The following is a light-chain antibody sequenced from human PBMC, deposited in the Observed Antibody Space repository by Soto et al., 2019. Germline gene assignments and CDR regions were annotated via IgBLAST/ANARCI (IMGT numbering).Light chain of an antibody. J-gene: IGLJ1*01. CDR3: SSYTSSSTYV. CDR1: SRDVGGYNY. CDR2: DVS. Sequence: QSVLTQPASVSGAAGQAITIPCTGTSRDVGGYNYVSWYQQHPGKAPKLMIYDVSDRPSGVSNRFSGSKSGNTASLTISGLQAEDEADYYCSSYTSSSTYVFGTGTKVTVL. V-gene: IGLV2-14*01.